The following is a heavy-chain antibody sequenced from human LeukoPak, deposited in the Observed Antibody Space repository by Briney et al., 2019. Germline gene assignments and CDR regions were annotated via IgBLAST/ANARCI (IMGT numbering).Heavy chain of an antibody. D-gene: IGHD6-6*01. J-gene: IGHJ5*02. Sequence: GGSLRLSCTASGFTISSYAMCWVRQAPGKGLEWVPGIFGSGGSAHYADSVKGRFTISRDNSQNTVYLQMNSLRAEDTAVYYCARGSSSSGFDPWGQGTLVTVSS. CDR3: ARGSSSSGFDP. V-gene: IGHV3-23*01. CDR1: GFTISSYA. CDR2: IFGSGGSA.